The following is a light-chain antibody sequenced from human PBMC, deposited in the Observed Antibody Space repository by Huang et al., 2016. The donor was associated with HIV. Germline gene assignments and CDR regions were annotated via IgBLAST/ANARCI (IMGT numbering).Light chain of an antibody. CDR1: QSISSY. CDR2: AAS. CDR3: QQSYSTLRYT. V-gene: IGKV1-39*01. Sequence: DIQMTQSPSSLSASVGDRVTITCRASQSISSYLNWYQQKPGKVPKLLIYAASSLQSGVPSRFSGSGSGTDFTLTISRLQPEDFATYYCQQSYSTLRYTFGQGTKLEIK. J-gene: IGKJ2*01.